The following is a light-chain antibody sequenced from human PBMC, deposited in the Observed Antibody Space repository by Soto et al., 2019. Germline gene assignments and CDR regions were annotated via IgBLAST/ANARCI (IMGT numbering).Light chain of an antibody. CDR1: SSDVGGYNY. CDR2: DVS. J-gene: IGLJ1*01. Sequence: QSALTQPASVSGSPGQSITISCTGTSSDVGGYNYFSWYQQHPGKAPKLMIYDVSNRPSRVSNRFSGSKSGNTASLTISGLQAEDEADYYCSSYTSSSTRVFGPGTKVTVL. V-gene: IGLV2-14*01. CDR3: SSYTSSSTRV.